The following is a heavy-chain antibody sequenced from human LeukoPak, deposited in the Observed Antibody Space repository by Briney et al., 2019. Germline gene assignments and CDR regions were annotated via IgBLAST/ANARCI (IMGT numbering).Heavy chain of an antibody. CDR1: GYTFTVYY. J-gene: IGHJ4*02. CDR2: INPNSGGT. CDR3: ARVRYSSSWIDY. V-gene: IGHV1-2*02. Sequence: ASVKVSCKASGYTFTVYYMHWVRQAPGQGLEWMGWINPNSGGTNYAQKFQGRVTMTRDTSISTAYMELSRLRSDDTAVYYCARVRYSSSWIDYWGQGTLVTVSS. D-gene: IGHD6-13*01.